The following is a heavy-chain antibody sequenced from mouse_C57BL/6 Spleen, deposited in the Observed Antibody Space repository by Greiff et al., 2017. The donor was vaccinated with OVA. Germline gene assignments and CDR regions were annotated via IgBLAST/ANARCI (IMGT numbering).Heavy chain of an antibody. CDR3: AKVATYWYFDV. CDR2: ISSGSSTI. Sequence: EVMLVESGGGLVKPGGSLKLSCAASGFTFSDYGMHWVRQAPEKGLEWVAYISSGSSTIYYADTVKGRFTISRDNAKNTLFLQMTSLRSEDTAMYYCAKVATYWYFDVWGTGTTVTVSS. D-gene: IGHD1-1*02. V-gene: IGHV5-17*01. J-gene: IGHJ1*03. CDR1: GFTFSDYG.